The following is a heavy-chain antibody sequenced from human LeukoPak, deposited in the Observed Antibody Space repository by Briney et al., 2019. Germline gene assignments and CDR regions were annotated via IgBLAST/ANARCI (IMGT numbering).Heavy chain of an antibody. CDR2: IKKDGSGK. CDR1: GFTFSSYW. D-gene: IGHD3/OR15-3a*01. Sequence: GGSLRLSCAGPGFTFSSYWMTWVRQAPGEGLEWVANIKKDGSGKYYVDSVKGRFTISRDNAKNSLYLQMNSLRAEDTAVYYCARATRPGFDFWTGYYSWGQGTLVTVSS. V-gene: IGHV3-7*01. J-gene: IGHJ4*02. CDR3: ARATRPGFDFWTGYYS.